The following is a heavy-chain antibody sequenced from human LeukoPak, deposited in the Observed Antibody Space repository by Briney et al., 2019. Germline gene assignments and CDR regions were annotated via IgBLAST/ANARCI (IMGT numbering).Heavy chain of an antibody. D-gene: IGHD3-10*01. CDR3: ASPYGSGSYWDAFDI. CDR1: GFTFSSYA. J-gene: IGHJ3*02. V-gene: IGHV3-30-3*01. Sequence: GGSLRLSCAASGFTFSSYAMHWVRQAPGKGLGWVAVISYDGSNKYYADSVKGRFTISRDNSKNTLYLQMNSLRAEDTAVYYCASPYGSGSYWDAFDIWGQGTMVTVSS. CDR2: ISYDGSNK.